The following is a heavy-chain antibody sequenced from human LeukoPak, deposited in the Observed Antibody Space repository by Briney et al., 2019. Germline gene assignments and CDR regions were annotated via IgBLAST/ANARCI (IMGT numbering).Heavy chain of an antibody. V-gene: IGHV1-3*01. Sequence: VASVKVSCKASGYTFTSYAMHWVRQAPGQRLEWMGWINAGNGNTKYSQKFQGRVTITRDTSASTAYMELSSLRSEDTAVYYCARDRIQLWSGTFDYWGQGTLVTVSS. CDR1: GYTFTSYA. CDR3: ARDRIQLWSGTFDY. D-gene: IGHD5-18*01. J-gene: IGHJ4*02. CDR2: INAGNGNT.